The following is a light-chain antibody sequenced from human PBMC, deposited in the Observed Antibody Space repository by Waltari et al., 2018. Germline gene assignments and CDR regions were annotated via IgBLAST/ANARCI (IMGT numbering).Light chain of an antibody. Sequence: QSALTQPASVSGSPGHSITISSTGTSTDLGSSNYVSWYHHHPGIAPKLIIYDVTKPPSGVSSRFSGSKSGNTASLTISGLQAEDEAVYYCSSYTTDTVVVFGGGTNLAVL. J-gene: IGLJ3*02. V-gene: IGLV2-14*03. CDR1: STDLGSSNY. CDR2: DVT. CDR3: SSYTTDTVVV.